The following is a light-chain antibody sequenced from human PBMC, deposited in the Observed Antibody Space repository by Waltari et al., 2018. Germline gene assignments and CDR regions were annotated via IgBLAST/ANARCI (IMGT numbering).Light chain of an antibody. J-gene: IGKJ1*01. CDR3: QQTDTTPWT. Sequence: DIQMTQSPSSLSASVGDSVTIPSRAGQTITNSLNWYQQKPGRAPNLLIYAASSLHSGVPSRFSGTGSGTDFTLTISSLQPEDFATYYCQQTDTTPWTFGQGTRLEIK. CDR1: QTITNS. CDR2: AAS. V-gene: IGKV1-39*01.